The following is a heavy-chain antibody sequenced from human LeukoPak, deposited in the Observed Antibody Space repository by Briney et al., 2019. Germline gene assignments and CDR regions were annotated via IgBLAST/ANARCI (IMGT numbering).Heavy chain of an antibody. J-gene: IGHJ3*02. V-gene: IGHV1-8*03. CDR2: MNPNSGNT. Sequence: ASVKVSCKASGYTFTSYNINWVRQPTGQGLEWMGWMNPNSGNTGYAQKFQGRVTITRNTSISTAYMELSSLRSEDTAVYYCARGLGIVGATYGDAFDIWGQGTMVTVSS. CDR1: GYTFTSYN. CDR3: ARGLGIVGATYGDAFDI. D-gene: IGHD1-26*01.